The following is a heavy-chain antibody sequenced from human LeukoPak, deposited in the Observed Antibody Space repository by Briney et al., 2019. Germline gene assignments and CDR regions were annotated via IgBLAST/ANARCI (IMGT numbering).Heavy chain of an antibody. D-gene: IGHD2-21*01. CDR2: ISGSGNTI. CDR3: ARDGEHILWWYNYMDF. Sequence: GGSLRPSCAASGFTLRNYSMNWVRQAPGKGLEWVSYISGSGNTIYYADSVKGRFTTHRDNVKNSLSLQMNSLRAGDTAVYYCARDGEHILWWYNYMDFWGKGTTVTVSS. V-gene: IGHV3-48*01. CDR1: GFTLRNYS. J-gene: IGHJ6*03.